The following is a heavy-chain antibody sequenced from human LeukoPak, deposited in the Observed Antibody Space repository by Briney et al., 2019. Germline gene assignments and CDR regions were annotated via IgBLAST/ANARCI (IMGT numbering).Heavy chain of an antibody. CDR1: GDSVSSNSAA. CDR3: ARGTGYSDNWFDP. J-gene: IGHJ5*02. V-gene: IGHV6-1*01. D-gene: IGHD2-21*01. CDR2: TYYRSKWYN. Sequence: SQTLSLTFAISGDSVSSNSAAWNWIRQSPSRGLEWLGRTYYRSKWYNDYAISVKSRITINPDTSKNHFSLQLNSVTPEDTAVYYCARGTGYSDNWFDPWGQGTLVTVSS.